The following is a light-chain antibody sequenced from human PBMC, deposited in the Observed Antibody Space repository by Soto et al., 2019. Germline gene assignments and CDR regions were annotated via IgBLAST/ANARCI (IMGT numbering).Light chain of an antibody. Sequence: EIVLTQSPGILSLSPGERATLSCRASQRITSEYVAWFQQKPGQAPRLLIYGASHRASGIPDKFSGGGSGTDFTLTSRRLEPEDFAVYFCQQYESSPWTFGQGTKVEIK. V-gene: IGKV3-20*01. CDR3: QQYESSPWT. J-gene: IGKJ1*01. CDR2: GAS. CDR1: QRITSEY.